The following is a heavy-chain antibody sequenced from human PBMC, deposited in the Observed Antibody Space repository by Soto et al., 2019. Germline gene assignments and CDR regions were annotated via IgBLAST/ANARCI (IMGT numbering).Heavy chain of an antibody. D-gene: IGHD1-1*01. Sequence: GGSLRLSCAASGFTFSSCGMHWVRQAPGKGLEWVAVIWYDGSNKYYAESGKGRFTISRDNSKNTLYLQMNSLRAEDTAVYYCARDHDDYYYYGMDVWGQGTTVTVSS. V-gene: IGHV3-33*01. CDR3: ARDHDDYYYYGMDV. J-gene: IGHJ6*02. CDR2: IWYDGSNK. CDR1: GFTFSSCG.